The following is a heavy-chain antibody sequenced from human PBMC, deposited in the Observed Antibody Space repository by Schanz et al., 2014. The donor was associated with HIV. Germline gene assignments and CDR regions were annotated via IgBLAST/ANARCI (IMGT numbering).Heavy chain of an antibody. Sequence: VQMVESGGGLVKAGGSLRLSCAASGFIFSNYAMDWVRQTPGKGLEWVAVISYDGSNKYYADSVKGRFTISRDNSKNTLYLQMNSLRAEDTAVYYCAREASLEWLYVVDVWGQGTTVTVSS. CDR3: AREASLEWLYVVDV. V-gene: IGHV3-30-3*01. CDR1: GFIFSNYA. D-gene: IGHD3-3*01. CDR2: ISYDGSNK. J-gene: IGHJ6*02.